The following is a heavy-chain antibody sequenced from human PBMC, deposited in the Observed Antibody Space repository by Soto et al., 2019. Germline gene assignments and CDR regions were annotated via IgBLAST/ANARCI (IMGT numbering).Heavy chain of an antibody. D-gene: IGHD2-21*01. Sequence: QVQLVQSGAELKQPGASVKVSCKTSGYTFTSFGVTWVRQAPGQGLEWMGWSNTYHDDKNYAQKFQGRVTLTTDTSTTTAYMQLTSLRSDDTAVYYCAREYCDSGRCYGPDYWGQGALVTVSS. V-gene: IGHV1-18*01. CDR2: SNTYHDDK. J-gene: IGHJ4*02. CDR3: AREYCDSGRCYGPDY. CDR1: GYTFTSFG.